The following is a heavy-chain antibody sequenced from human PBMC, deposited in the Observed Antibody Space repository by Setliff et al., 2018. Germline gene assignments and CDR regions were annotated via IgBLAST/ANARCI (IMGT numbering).Heavy chain of an antibody. J-gene: IGHJ4*02. CDR2: VNDSGSA. D-gene: IGHD3-10*01. Sequence: PSETLSLTCTVSGGSISGYFWAWIRQSPGTGLEWIGDVNDSGSANYKPSLKSRLTISRDTSKNQLSLNFGSVTAADTAAYYCARGRYYGSGSYSLWGQGTLVTVSS. CDR3: ARGRYYGSGSYSL. V-gene: IGHV4-34*01. CDR1: GGSISGYF.